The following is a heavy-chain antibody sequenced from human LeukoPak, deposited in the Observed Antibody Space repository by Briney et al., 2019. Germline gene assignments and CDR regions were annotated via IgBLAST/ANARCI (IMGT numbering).Heavy chain of an antibody. Sequence: GGSLRLSCAASGFTFSSYAMHWVRQAPGKGLEWVAVISYDGSNKYYADSVKGRFTISRDNSKNTLYLQMNSLRAEDTAVYYCAKGPQYYYDSSPPDYWGQGTLVTVSS. J-gene: IGHJ4*02. V-gene: IGHV3-30-3*01. CDR2: ISYDGSNK. D-gene: IGHD3-22*01. CDR3: AKGPQYYYDSSPPDY. CDR1: GFTFSSYA.